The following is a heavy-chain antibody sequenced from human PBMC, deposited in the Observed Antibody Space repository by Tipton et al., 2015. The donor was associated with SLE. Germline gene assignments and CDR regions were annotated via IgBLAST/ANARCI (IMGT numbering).Heavy chain of an antibody. CDR1: GYSISSGYY. CDR3: ASSCGGDCYFDFDY. D-gene: IGHD2-21*01. V-gene: IGHV4-38-2*01. Sequence: TLSLTCAVSGYSISSGYYWGWFRQPPGKGLVWIGSIYHSGSTYYNPSRKSRVTISVDTSKNQFSLKLSSVTAADTAVYYCASSCGGDCYFDFDYWGQGTLVTVSS. CDR2: IYHSGST. J-gene: IGHJ4*02.